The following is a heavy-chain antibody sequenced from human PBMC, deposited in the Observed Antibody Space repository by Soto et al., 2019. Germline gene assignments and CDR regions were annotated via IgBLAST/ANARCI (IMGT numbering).Heavy chain of an antibody. J-gene: IGHJ6*02. V-gene: IGHV1-18*04. CDR2: ISAYNGNT. CDR3: ARDTQYSSGWAYYYYGMDV. D-gene: IGHD6-19*01. Sequence: ASVKVSCKASGYTFTSYGISWVRQPPGQGLEWMGWISAYNGNTNYAQKLQGRVTMTTDTSTSTAYMELRSLRSDDTAVYYCARDTQYSSGWAYYYYGMDVWGQGTTVTVSS. CDR1: GYTFTSYG.